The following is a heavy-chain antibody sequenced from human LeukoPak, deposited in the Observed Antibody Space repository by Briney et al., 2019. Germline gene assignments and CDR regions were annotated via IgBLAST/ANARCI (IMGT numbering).Heavy chain of an antibody. Sequence: GGSLRLSCAASGFTFSNAWMNWVRQAPGKGLEWVSAISGSGGSTYYADSVKGRFTISRDNSKNTLYLQMNSLRAEDTAVYYCANGWEYYFDYWGQGTLVTVSS. V-gene: IGHV3-23*01. CDR2: ISGSGGST. J-gene: IGHJ4*02. D-gene: IGHD1-26*01. CDR1: GFTFSNAW. CDR3: ANGWEYYFDY.